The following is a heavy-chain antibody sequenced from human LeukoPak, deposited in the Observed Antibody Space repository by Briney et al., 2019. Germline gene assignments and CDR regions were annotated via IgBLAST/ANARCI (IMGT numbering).Heavy chain of an antibody. J-gene: IGHJ4*02. CDR3: ARGLFQWPARVDY. D-gene: IGHD6-19*01. Sequence: PSETLSLTGVVFNMSFNDYYWTWIRQPPGKGLEWIGEINHSGDTNYNPSLKRRLTISVDTSKNQVSLKLNSVTAADTAVYYCARGLFQWPARVDYWGQGTLVTVSS. CDR2: INHSGDT. CDR1: NMSFNDYY. V-gene: IGHV4-34*01.